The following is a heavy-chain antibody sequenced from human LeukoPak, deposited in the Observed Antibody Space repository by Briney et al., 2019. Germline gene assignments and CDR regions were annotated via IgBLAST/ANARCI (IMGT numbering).Heavy chain of an antibody. V-gene: IGHV4-59*08. D-gene: IGHD1-26*01. CDR1: GGSSSSYY. J-gene: IGHJ4*02. CDR3: ARRASGSYPDYFDF. CDR2: IHYSGST. Sequence: SETLSLTCTFSGGSSSSYYWSWIRQPPGKGLEWIGYIHYSGSTNYNPSLRSRATISLDTSKNQVSLKLSSVTAADTALYYCARRASGSYPDYFDFWSQGTLDTVSS.